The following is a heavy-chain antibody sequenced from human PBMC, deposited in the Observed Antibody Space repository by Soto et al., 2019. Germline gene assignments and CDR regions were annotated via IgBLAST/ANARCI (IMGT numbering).Heavy chain of an antibody. Sequence: EVQLLESGGGLVQPGGSLRLSCAASGFTFSSYAMSWVRQAPGKGLEWVSAVSGSGGRTYYADSVKGRFTISKDNTKNTLYLQLNSVSTADTAVYYCAKPSTDIVVVVAATPYWGQGTLVTVSS. V-gene: IGHV3-23*01. CDR3: AKPSTDIVVVVAATPY. D-gene: IGHD2-15*01. J-gene: IGHJ4*02. CDR2: VSGSGGRT. CDR1: GFTFSSYA.